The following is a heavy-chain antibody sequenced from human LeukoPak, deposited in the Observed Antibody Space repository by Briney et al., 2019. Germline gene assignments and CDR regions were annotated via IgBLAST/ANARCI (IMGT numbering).Heavy chain of an antibody. Sequence: PGGSLRLSCAASGFTFSSYAMSWVRQAPGEGLEWVSAISGSGGSIYYADSVKGRFTISRDNSKNTLYLQMNSLRAEDTAVYYCAKVDQNYYDSSGYYVGGDFDYWGQGTLVTVSS. J-gene: IGHJ4*02. D-gene: IGHD3-22*01. V-gene: IGHV3-23*01. CDR2: ISGSGGSI. CDR1: GFTFSSYA. CDR3: AKVDQNYYDSSGYYVGGDFDY.